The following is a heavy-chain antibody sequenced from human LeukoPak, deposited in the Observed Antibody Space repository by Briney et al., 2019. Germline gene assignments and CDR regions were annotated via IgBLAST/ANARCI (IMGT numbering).Heavy chain of an antibody. CDR1: GYTFTCYD. V-gene: IGHV1-8*01. CDR3: ARGRFYDSSGYYDY. Sequence: GTSVKVSCKASGYTFTCYDINWVRQATGQGLEWMGWMNPNSGNTGYAQKFQGRVTMTRNTSISTAYMELSSLRSEDTAVYYCARGRFYDSSGYYDYWGQGTLVTVSS. CDR2: MNPNSGNT. D-gene: IGHD3-22*01. J-gene: IGHJ4*02.